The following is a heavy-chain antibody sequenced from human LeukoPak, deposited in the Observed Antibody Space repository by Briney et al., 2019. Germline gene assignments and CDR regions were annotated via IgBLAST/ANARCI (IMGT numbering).Heavy chain of an antibody. CDR1: GGTFSSYA. Sequence: ASVKVSCKASGGTFSSYAISWVRQAPGQGLEWMGRIIPILGIANYAQKFQGRVTITADKSTSTAYMELSSLRSEDTAVYYCARGSTSCYWPCDYYYYGMDVWGQGTTVTVSS. CDR2: IIPILGIA. J-gene: IGHJ6*02. D-gene: IGHD2-2*01. V-gene: IGHV1-69*04. CDR3: ARGSTSCYWPCDYYYYGMDV.